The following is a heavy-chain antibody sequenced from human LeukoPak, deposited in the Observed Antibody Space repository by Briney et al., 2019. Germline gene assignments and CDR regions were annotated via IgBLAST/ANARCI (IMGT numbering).Heavy chain of an antibody. D-gene: IGHD1-26*01. J-gene: IGHJ4*02. CDR3: AIFIGRGRALSFDY. Sequence: PGGSLRLSCAASGFTFPRHAMSWVRQAPGNGLEWVSTLSGSGSTTHYANSVKGRFTISRDNSKNTLFLQMSSLRAEDTAIYYCAIFIGRGRALSFDYWGQGTLVTVSS. CDR2: LSGSGSTT. V-gene: IGHV3-23*01. CDR1: GFTFPRHA.